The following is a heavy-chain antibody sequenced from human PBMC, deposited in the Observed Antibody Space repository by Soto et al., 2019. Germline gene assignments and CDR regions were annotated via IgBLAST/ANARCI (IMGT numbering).Heavy chain of an antibody. CDR2: IYYSGST. D-gene: IGHD5-18*01. CDR1: GGSISSYY. Sequence: QVQLQESGPGLVKPSETLSLTCTVSGGSISSYYWSWIRQPPGKGLEWIGYIYYSGSTNYNPSLKSRVTISVDTSKNQFSLKLKLSSVTAADTDVYYCARRYGYAFDFWGQGTMVTVSS. J-gene: IGHJ3*01. CDR3: ARRYGYAFDF. V-gene: IGHV4-59*08.